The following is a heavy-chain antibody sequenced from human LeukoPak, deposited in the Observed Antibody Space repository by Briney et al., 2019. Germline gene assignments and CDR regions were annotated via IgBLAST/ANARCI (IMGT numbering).Heavy chain of an antibody. CDR3: AKTNDFWSGYSDY. J-gene: IGHJ4*02. CDR1: GFTFSSYA. CDR2: ISGSGGST. V-gene: IGHV3-23*01. Sequence: GGSLRLSCAASGFTFSSYAMSWVRQAPGKGLEWVSAISGSGGSTYYADSVKGRFTISRDNSKDTLYLQMNSLRAEDTAVYYCAKTNDFWSGYSDYWGQGTLVTVSS. D-gene: IGHD3-3*01.